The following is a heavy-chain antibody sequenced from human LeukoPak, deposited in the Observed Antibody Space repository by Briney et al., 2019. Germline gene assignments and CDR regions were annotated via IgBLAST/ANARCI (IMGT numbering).Heavy chain of an antibody. CDR3: ARGGGVVTAALLDY. CDR2: IYHSGST. CDR1: GGSISSGGYS. D-gene: IGHD2-2*01. Sequence: SETLSLTCAVSGGSISSGGYSWSWIRQPPGKGLEWIGYIYHSGSTYYNPSLKSRVTISVDRSKNQFSLKLSSVTAADTAVYYCARGGGVVTAALLDYWGQGTLVTVSS. V-gene: IGHV4-30-2*01. J-gene: IGHJ4*02.